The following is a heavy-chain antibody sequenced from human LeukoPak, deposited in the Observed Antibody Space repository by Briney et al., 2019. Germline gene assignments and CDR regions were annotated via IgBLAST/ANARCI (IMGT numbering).Heavy chain of an antibody. V-gene: IGHV4-59*12. CDR2: VHLSGRT. J-gene: IGHJ4*02. CDR1: GGSISSYY. CDR3: AREGGPYRPLDY. Sequence: SETLSLTCTVSGGSISSYYWSWIRQPPGEGLEWIGEVHLSGRTNYNPSLESRVTMSVDMSENHISLKLTSVTAADTAVYYCAREGGPYRPLDYSGQGTLVTVSS.